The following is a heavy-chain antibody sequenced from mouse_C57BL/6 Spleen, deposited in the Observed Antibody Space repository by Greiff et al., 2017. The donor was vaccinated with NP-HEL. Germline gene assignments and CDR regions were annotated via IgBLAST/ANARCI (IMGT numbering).Heavy chain of an antibody. CDR1: GFNIKDDY. J-gene: IGHJ2*01. V-gene: IGHV14-4*01. CDR3: TSPYRGDY. CDR2: IDPENGDT. Sequence: VQLQQSGAELVRPGASVKLSCTASGFNIKDDYMHWVKQRPEQGLEWIGWIDPENGDTEYASKFQGKATITADTSSNTAYLQLSSLTSEDTAVYYCTSPYRGDYWGQGTTLTVSS.